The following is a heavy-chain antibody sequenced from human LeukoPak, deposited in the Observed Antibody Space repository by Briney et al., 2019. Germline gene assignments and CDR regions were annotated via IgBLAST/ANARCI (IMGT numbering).Heavy chain of an antibody. D-gene: IGHD3-9*01. Sequence: GGSLRLSCAASGFTFSSYAMSWVRQAPGEGLEWVSAISGSGGSTYYADSVKGRFTISRDNSKNTLYLQMNSLRAEDTAVYYCAKVVQYYDILTGYYGGFFDYWGQGTLVTVSS. CDR2: ISGSGGST. J-gene: IGHJ4*02. V-gene: IGHV3-23*01. CDR3: AKVVQYYDILTGYYGGFFDY. CDR1: GFTFSSYA.